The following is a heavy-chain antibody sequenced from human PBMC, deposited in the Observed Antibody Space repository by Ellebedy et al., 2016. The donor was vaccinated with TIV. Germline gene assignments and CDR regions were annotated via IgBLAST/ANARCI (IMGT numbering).Heavy chain of an antibody. D-gene: IGHD6-6*01. V-gene: IGHV3-7*03. CDR3: ARGVFIRSSGPPSGMDV. J-gene: IGHJ6*02. Sequence: GGSLRLSCAASGFTVSSNYMSWVRQAPGKGLEWVANIKPDGSAKYYVDSVKGRFTISRDNAKNSVYLQMNSLRVDDTAVYYCARGVFIRSSGPPSGMDVWGQGTTVTVSS. CDR2: IKPDGSAK. CDR1: GFTVSSNY.